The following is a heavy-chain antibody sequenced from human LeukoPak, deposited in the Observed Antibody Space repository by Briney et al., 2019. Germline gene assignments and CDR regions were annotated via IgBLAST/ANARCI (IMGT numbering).Heavy chain of an antibody. CDR3: AKGPVSAIVGATTLDY. CDR1: GFTFSNYA. Sequence: GGSLRLSCAASGFTFSNYAMNWVRQAPGKGLEWVSLISGSTGSTYYADSVKGRFSISRDNSKNTVYLQMNSLRVEDTAVYCAKGPVSAIVGATTLDYWGQGTLVTVSS. V-gene: IGHV3-23*01. D-gene: IGHD1-26*01. J-gene: IGHJ4*02. CDR2: ISGSTGST.